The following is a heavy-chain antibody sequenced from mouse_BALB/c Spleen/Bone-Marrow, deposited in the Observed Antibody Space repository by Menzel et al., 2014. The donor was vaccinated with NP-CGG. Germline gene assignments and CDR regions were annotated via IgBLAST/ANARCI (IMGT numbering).Heavy chain of an antibody. V-gene: IGHV1-39*01. CDR3: GRGACAMDY. CDR1: GYSFXGYN. Sequence: VQLQQPGPELEKPGASVKISCKASGYSFXGYNMNWVKQSNGKRLEWIGNIDPYYGGTSYNQKFKGKATLTGDKSSSTTYMQLKSLTSEDAAGYFCGRGACAMDYWGQGTPVTVSS. CDR2: IDPYYGGT. J-gene: IGHJ4*01.